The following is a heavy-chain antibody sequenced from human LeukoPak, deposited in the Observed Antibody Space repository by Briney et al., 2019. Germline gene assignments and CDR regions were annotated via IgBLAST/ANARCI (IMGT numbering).Heavy chain of an antibody. D-gene: IGHD2-15*01. CDR2: INPNSGGR. V-gene: IGHV1-2*02. CDR1: GYSFTCYY. J-gene: IGHJ5*02. CDR3: AREGGGGSASNWFDP. Sequence: AAVKVSCKGAGYSFTCYYKHWGRQAPGQGQGWVGGINPNSGGRNYEQKFQGKGSMTRDTASSTAYMELSRLRSDDTAVCYCAREGGGGSASNWFDPWGQGTLVTVSS.